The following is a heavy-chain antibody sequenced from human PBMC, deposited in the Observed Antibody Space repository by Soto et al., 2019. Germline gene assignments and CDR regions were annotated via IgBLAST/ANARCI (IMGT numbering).Heavy chain of an antibody. D-gene: IGHD3-22*01. CDR3: ATRYYDSSGYYSPFDY. V-gene: IGHV1-24*01. Sequence: ASVKVSCKVSGYTLTELSMHWVRQAPGKGLEWMGGFDPEDGETIYAQKFQGRVTMTEDTSTGTAYMELSSLRSEDTAVYYCATRYYDSSGYYSPFDYWGQGTLVTVSS. CDR2: FDPEDGET. CDR1: GYTLTELS. J-gene: IGHJ4*02.